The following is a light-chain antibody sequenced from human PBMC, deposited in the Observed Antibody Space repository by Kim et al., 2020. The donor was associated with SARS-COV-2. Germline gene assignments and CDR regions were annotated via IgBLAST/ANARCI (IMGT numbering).Light chain of an antibody. CDR1: GLGKKY. Sequence: SYELTQPPSLSVSPGQTATITCSGDGLGKKYASWYHQKPGHSPVLVMYQDNKRPSGIPERFSGSNSGNTATLTISGTQPMDEGDYYCQAWDYGTGVFGTGTKVTVL. CDR3: QAWDYGTGV. J-gene: IGLJ1*01. V-gene: IGLV3-1*01. CDR2: QDN.